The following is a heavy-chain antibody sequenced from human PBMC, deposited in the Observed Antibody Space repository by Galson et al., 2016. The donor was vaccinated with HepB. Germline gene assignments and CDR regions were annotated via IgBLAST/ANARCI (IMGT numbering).Heavy chain of an antibody. CDR2: MSSGGTI. V-gene: IGHV3-69-1*01. J-gene: IGHJ6*02. CDR1: GFSFYDEY. CDR3: ARDGKRGYDMDV. Sequence: SLRLSCAASGFSFYDEYFDWVRQAPGKGLEWVSYMSSGGTIYYADSVKGRFTISRDNAKKSLYLQMNSLRAEDTAVYYCARDGKRGYDMDVWGQGTTAIVSS. D-gene: IGHD1-26*01.